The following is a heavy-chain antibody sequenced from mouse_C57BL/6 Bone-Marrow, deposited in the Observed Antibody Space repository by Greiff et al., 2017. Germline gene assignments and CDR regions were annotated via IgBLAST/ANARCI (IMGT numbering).Heavy chain of an antibody. J-gene: IGHJ2*01. D-gene: IGHD1-1*01. CDR2: IDPEDGET. CDR1: GFNIKDYY. CDR3: ARSPYGSSHFDY. Sequence: VQLQQSGAELVKPGASVKLSCTASGFNIKDYYMHWVKQRTEQGLEWIGRIDPEDGETTSAPKFQGKATITADTSSNTAYLQLSSLTSEDTAVYYCARSPYGSSHFDYWGQGTTLTVSS. V-gene: IGHV14-2*01.